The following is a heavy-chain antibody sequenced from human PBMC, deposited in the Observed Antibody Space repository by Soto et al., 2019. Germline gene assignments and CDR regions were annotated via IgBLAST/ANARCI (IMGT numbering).Heavy chain of an antibody. D-gene: IGHD5-12*01. Sequence: GGSLRLSCAASGFTFSSYGMSWVRQAPGKGLEWVSVISGSGGSTLYAGSVNGRFTISRDNSKNTVSLLMNSLRVEDTAVYYCAKAGGEGAYAPLDIWGQGTLVTVSS. V-gene: IGHV3-23*01. CDR2: ISGSGGST. CDR3: AKAGGEGAYAPLDI. J-gene: IGHJ4*02. CDR1: GFTFSSYG.